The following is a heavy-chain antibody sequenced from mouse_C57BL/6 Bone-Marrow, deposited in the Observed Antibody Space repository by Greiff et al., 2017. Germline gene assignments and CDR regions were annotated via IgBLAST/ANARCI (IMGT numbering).Heavy chain of an antibody. D-gene: IGHD2-5*01. CDR2: IWTGGGT. CDR3: ARNAYYSNYAWFAY. CDR1: GFSLTSYA. V-gene: IGHV2-9-1*01. J-gene: IGHJ3*01. Sequence: VQGVESGPGLVAPSQSLSITCTVSGFSLTSYAISWVRQPPGKGLEWLGVIWTGGGTNYNSALKSRLSISKDNSKSQVFLKMNSLQTDDTARYYGARNAYYSNYAWFAYWGQGTLVTVSA.